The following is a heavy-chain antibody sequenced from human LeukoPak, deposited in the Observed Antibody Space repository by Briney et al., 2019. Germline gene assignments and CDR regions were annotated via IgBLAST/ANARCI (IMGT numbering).Heavy chain of an antibody. J-gene: IGHJ2*01. V-gene: IGHV1-18*01. CDR2: IGADSGDT. CDR3: ARGSPPYNWYFHL. Sequence: ASVKVSCKACGYRLRNHGISWVRQAPGPGLEWVGWIGADSGDTHGVTHYAEKLQGRVTMTTDTSTDTAYMDLRSLTSDDTAVYYCARGSPPYNWYFHLWPRGPLVTVSS. CDR1: GYRLRNHG. D-gene: IGHD4-11*01.